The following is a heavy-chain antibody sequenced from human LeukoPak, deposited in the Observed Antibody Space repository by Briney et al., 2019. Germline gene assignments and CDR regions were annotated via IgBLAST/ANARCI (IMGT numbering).Heavy chain of an antibody. CDR3: ARAYSSSWYFNWFDP. J-gene: IGHJ5*02. Sequence: SETLSLTCTVSGYSISSGYYWGWIRQPPGKGLEWIGNIYPSGTTYYNPSLKTRVTISVDTSKNQFSLKLSSVTAADTAVYFCARAYSSSWYFNWFDPWGQGTLVTVSS. CDR2: IYPSGTT. D-gene: IGHD6-13*01. CDR1: GYSISSGYY. V-gene: IGHV4-38-2*02.